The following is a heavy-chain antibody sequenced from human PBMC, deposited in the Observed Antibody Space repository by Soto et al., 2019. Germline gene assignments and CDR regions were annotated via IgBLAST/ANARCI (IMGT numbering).Heavy chain of an antibody. CDR2: IIPFFETA. D-gene: IGHD3-16*01. J-gene: IGHJ4*02. Sequence: ASVKVSCKTSGGTVSTFGISWVRQAPGQGLAWMGGIIPFFETAEYSQKFQDRITITADESTNTVYMDLRSLTSEDTAIYYCARTAPMDAGDKYYYDFWGQGALVTVSS. CDR3: ARTAPMDAGDKYYYDF. CDR1: GGTVSTFG. V-gene: IGHV1-69*13.